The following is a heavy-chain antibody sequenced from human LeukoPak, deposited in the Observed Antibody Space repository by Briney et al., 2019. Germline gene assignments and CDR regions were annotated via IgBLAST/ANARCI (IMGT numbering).Heavy chain of an antibody. V-gene: IGHV3-7*01. J-gene: IGHJ2*01. CDR2: IKHDGSDK. CDR3: ARTDYGDYDWYFDL. CDR1: GFTFSNYW. Sequence: GGSLRLSCAASGFTFSNYWMTWVRQAPRKGLEWVANIKHDGSDKYYVDSVKGRFTVSRDNAKNSLSLQMNSLRAGDTAVYYCARTDYGDYDWYFDLWGRGTLVTVSS. D-gene: IGHD4-17*01.